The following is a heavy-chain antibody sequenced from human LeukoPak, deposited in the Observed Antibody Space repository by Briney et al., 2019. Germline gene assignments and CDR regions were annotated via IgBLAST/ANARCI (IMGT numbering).Heavy chain of an antibody. D-gene: IGHD2-2*01. CDR1: GGSISSGSYY. CDR2: IYTSGST. V-gene: IGHV4-61*02. CDR3: ARGTVVVPAAWGDNWFDP. Sequence: PSQTLSLTCTVSGGSISSGSYYWSWIRQPAGKGLEWIGRIYTSGSTNYNPSLKSRVTISVDTSKNQFSLKLSSVTAADTAVYYCARGTVVVPAAWGDNWFDPWGQGTLVTVSS. J-gene: IGHJ5*02.